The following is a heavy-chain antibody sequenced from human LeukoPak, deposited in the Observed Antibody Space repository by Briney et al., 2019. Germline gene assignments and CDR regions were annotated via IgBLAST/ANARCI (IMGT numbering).Heavy chain of an antibody. CDR2: IYYSGST. CDR3: ARHGWEQQLIDYFDY. J-gene: IGHJ4*02. V-gene: IGHV4-39*01. Sequence: SETLSITCTVSGVSISSSSYYWGWIRQPPGKGLEWIGSIYYSGSTYYNPSLKSRVTISVDTSKNQFSLKLSSVTAADTAVYYCARHGWEQQLIDYFDYWGQGTLVTVSS. CDR1: GVSISSSSYY. D-gene: IGHD6-13*01.